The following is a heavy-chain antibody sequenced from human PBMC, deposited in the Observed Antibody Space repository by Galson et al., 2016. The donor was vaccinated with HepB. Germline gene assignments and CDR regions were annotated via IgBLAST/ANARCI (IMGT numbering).Heavy chain of an antibody. D-gene: IGHD3-10*01. CDR2: IYYNGNT. Sequence: TLSLTCTVSGASISRGGDYWTWIRQHPGKGLEWIAYIYYNGNTFYNPSLRSRLTISLDTSKNQFSLSVRDVTAADTAVYYCAREGNAGPSFDSWGQGTLVTVS. CDR1: GASISRGGDY. CDR3: AREGNAGPSFDS. V-gene: IGHV4-31*03. J-gene: IGHJ4*02.